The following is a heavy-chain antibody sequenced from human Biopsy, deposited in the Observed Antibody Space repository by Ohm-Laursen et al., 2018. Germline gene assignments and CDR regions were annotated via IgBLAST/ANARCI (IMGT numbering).Heavy chain of an antibody. Sequence: GSLRLSCTASGFAFTLYEMNWVRQAPGKGMEWISYIYGGGNPVSYADSVKGRFTISRDNAHNSLYLHMNSLRAEDTAVYYCARAVGIAAAPIDYWGQGTLVTVSS. CDR1: GFAFTLYE. J-gene: IGHJ4*02. CDR2: IYGGGNPV. V-gene: IGHV3-48*03. CDR3: ARAVGIAAAPIDY. D-gene: IGHD2-15*01.